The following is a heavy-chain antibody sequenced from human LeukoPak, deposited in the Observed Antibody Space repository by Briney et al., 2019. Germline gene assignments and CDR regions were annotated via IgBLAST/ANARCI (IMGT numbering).Heavy chain of an antibody. V-gene: IGHV3-33*08. D-gene: IGHD1-26*01. J-gene: IGHJ4*02. Sequence: GGSLRLSCAASRFTFSSYGMHWVRQAPGKGLEWVAVIWYDGSNKYYADSVKGRFTISRDNSKNTLYLQMNSLRAEDTAVYYCARSNSGSYYGLLDYWGQGTLVTVSS. CDR1: RFTFSSYG. CDR3: ARSNSGSYYGLLDY. CDR2: IWYDGSNK.